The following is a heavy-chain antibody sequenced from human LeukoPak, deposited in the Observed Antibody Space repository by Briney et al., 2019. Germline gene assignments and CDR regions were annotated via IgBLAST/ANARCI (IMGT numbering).Heavy chain of an antibody. D-gene: IGHD6-19*01. J-gene: IGHJ4*02. CDR2: ISGSGGST. CDR1: GFTFSSYW. V-gene: IGHV3-23*01. CDR3: ARGDSSGWGLDY. Sequence: GGSLRLSCAASGFTFSSYWMSWVRQAPGKGLEWVSAISGSGGSTYYADSVKGRFTISRDNSKNTLYLQTNSLRAEDTAVYYCARGDSSGWGLDYWGLGTLVTVSS.